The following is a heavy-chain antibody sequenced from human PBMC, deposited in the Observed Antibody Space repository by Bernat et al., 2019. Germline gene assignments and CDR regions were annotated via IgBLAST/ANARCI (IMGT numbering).Heavy chain of an antibody. Sequence: EVQLVVSGGGLVQPGGVLRHSCAASGFAFSYHGMNWVRQAPGKWLEWVSYISSSISTIYYTDSVKGRFTSSRDNAKNSLYLQMNSMRDGETAVYYCASDVPNCSGAACSANFFDYWGQGILVTVSS. D-gene: IGHD2-15*01. CDR2: ISSSISTI. V-gene: IGHV3-48*02. CDR1: GFAFSYHG. CDR3: ASDVPNCSGAACSANFFDY. J-gene: IGHJ4*02.